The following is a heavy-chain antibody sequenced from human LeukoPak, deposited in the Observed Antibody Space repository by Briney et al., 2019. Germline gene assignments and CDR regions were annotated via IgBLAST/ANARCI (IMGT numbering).Heavy chain of an antibody. J-gene: IGHJ4*02. V-gene: IGHV4-34*01. D-gene: IGHD6-6*01. CDR1: GGSFSGYY. CDR3: ARGGVPKLKASYSSSSRRLDY. CDR2: INHSGST. Sequence: PSETLSLNCAVYGGSFSGYYWSWIRQPPGKGLEWIGEINHSGSTNSNPSLKSRVTISVDTSKNQFSLKLSSVTAADTAVYYCARGGVPKLKASYSSSSRRLDYWGQGTLVTVSS.